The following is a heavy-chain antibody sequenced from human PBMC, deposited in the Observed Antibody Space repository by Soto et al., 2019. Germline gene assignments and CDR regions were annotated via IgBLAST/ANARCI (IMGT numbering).Heavy chain of an antibody. CDR1: GYSFTSYW. D-gene: IGHD5-18*01. V-gene: IGHV5-51*01. CDR2: IYPGDSDT. CDR3: ARYVDTAMVRGQDYYYYGMDV. J-gene: IGHJ6*02. Sequence: GESLKISCKGSGYSFTSYWIGWVRQIPWKGLEWMGIIYPGDSDTRYSPSFQGQVTISAYKSISTAYLQWSSLKASDTAMYYCARYVDTAMVRGQDYYYYGMDVWGQGTTVTVSS.